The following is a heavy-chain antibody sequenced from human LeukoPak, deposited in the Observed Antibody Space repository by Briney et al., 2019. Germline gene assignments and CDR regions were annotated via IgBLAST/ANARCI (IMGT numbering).Heavy chain of an antibody. D-gene: IGHD3-22*01. CDR2: INQDGSII. V-gene: IGHV3-7*01. CDR1: GFTFSGYW. CDR3: ATSDDSSGSD. Sequence: GGSLRLSCAASGFTFSGYWMSWVRQAPGRGLEWVANINQDGSIIHYVDSAKGRFTISRDNAKNSLYLQMNYLRAEDTALYYCATSDDSSGSDWGQGTLVTVSS. J-gene: IGHJ4*02.